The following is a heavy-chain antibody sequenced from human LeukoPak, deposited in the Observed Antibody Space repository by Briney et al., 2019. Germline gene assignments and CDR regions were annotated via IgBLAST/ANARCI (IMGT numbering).Heavy chain of an antibody. D-gene: IGHD2-15*01. CDR3: ARRGSGGRSFDI. CDR2: ISYSGST. Sequence: SETLSLTCTVSGGFVSSGSYYWTWIRQPPGKGLEWIGYISYSGSTNYNPSLKSRVTISVDTSKNQFSLNLSSVTAEDTAVYYCARRGSGGRSFDIWGQGTMVTVSS. J-gene: IGHJ3*02. CDR1: GGFVSSGSYY. V-gene: IGHV4-61*01.